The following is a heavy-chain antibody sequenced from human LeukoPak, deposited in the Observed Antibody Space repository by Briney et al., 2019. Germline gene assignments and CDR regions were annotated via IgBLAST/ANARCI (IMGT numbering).Heavy chain of an antibody. Sequence: GESLKISCEGSGYSFSTYWIGWVRQMPGKGLEWMATIYPVDSDTRYSPSFQGQVTISADKSITTAYLQWSSLKASDTAMYYCAAYGKGPFFNYWGQGTLVTVSS. CDR3: AAYGKGPFFNY. CDR1: GYSFSTYW. V-gene: IGHV5-51*01. J-gene: IGHJ4*02. CDR2: IYPVDSDT. D-gene: IGHD3-10*01.